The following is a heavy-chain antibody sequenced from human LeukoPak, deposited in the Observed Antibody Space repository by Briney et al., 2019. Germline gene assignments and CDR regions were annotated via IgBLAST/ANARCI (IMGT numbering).Heavy chain of an antibody. CDR3: ARGTGKVAAAGIFDY. V-gene: IGHV4-59*01. CDR1: GGSISSYY. Sequence: SETLSLTCTVSGGSISSYYWSWSRQPPGKGLEWIGYIYYSGSTNYNPSLKSRVTISVDTSKNQFSLKLSSVTAADPAVYYCARGTGKVAAAGIFDYWGQGTLVTVSS. J-gene: IGHJ4*02. CDR2: IYYSGST. D-gene: IGHD6-13*01.